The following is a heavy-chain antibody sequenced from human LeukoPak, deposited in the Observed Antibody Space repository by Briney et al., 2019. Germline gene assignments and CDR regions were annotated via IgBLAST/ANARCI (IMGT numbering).Heavy chain of an antibody. CDR3: AKDLGDYGDSGKDY. J-gene: IGHJ4*02. V-gene: IGHV3-43*02. Sequence: GESLRLSCAASGFTFDDYAMHWVRQAPGRGLEWVSLINADGGSTYYADSVKGRFTISRDNSKNSLFLQMNSLRTEDTALYYCAKDLGDYGDSGKDYWGQGTLVTVSS. CDR2: INADGGST. D-gene: IGHD4-17*01. CDR1: GFTFDDYA.